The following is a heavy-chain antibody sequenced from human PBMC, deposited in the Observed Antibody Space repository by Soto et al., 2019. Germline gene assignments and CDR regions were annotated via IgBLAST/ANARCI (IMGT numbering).Heavy chain of an antibody. CDR3: ARQNDFSRDAFDI. D-gene: IGHD3-3*01. V-gene: IGHV4-59*08. CDR1: GGSISSYY. Sequence: KPSETLSLTCPVSGGSISSYYWSWIRQPPGKGLEWIGYIYYSGSTNYNPSLKSRVTISVDTSKNQFSLKLSSVTAADTAVYYCARQNDFSRDAFDIWGQGTMVTVSS. CDR2: IYYSGST. J-gene: IGHJ3*02.